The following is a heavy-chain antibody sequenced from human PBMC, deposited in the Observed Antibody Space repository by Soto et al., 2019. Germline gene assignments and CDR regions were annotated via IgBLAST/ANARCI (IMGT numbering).Heavy chain of an antibody. D-gene: IGHD1-20*01. CDR1: GASISSGGYY. V-gene: IGHV4-31*03. CDR3: ARDQGISGTPRGTFDY. J-gene: IGHJ4*02. Sequence: QVQLQESGPGLVKPSQTLSLTCTVSGASISSGGYYWSWIRQYPGKGLEWLGYIFYSGDTYYNPSLKSRLTISADTSQNQFSLNMYSVTAADTAVYFCARDQGISGTPRGTFDYWGQGTLVTVSS. CDR2: IFYSGDT.